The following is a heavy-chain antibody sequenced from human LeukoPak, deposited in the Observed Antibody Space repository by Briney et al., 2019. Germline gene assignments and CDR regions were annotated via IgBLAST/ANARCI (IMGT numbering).Heavy chain of an antibody. CDR1: GGTFSSYT. V-gene: IGHV1-69*02. D-gene: IGHD4-23*01. CDR2: IIPILGIA. J-gene: IGHJ4*02. Sequence: ASVKVSCKASGGTFSSYTISWVRQAPGQGLEWMGRIIPILGIADYAQKFQGRVTITADKSTSTAYMELSSLRSEDTAVYYCAANEGGYSGNSFDYWGQGTLVTVSS. CDR3: AANEGGYSGNSFDY.